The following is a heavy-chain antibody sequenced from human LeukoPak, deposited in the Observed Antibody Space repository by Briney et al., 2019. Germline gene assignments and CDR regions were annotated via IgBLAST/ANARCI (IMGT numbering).Heavy chain of an antibody. CDR1: GFTFSSYA. J-gene: IGHJ4*02. V-gene: IGHV3-23*01. D-gene: IGHD3-22*01. CDR2: ISGSGGST. CDR3: AKDLTMIVVVTTTSRGDY. Sequence: GGSLRLSCAASGFTFSSYAMSWVRQAPGKGLEWVSAISGSGGSTYYADSVKGRFTISRDNSKNTLYLQMNSLRAEDTAVYYCAKDLTMIVVVTTTSRGDYWGQGTLVTASS.